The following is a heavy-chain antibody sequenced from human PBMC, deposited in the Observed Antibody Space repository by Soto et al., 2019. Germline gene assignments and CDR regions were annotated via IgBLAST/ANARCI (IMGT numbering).Heavy chain of an antibody. J-gene: IGHJ4*02. CDR1: GFTFSGST. V-gene: IGHV3-73*02. CDR3: ARQHLDVPVASAIDY. Sequence: EVQLVESGGGSVQPGGSLKLSCAASGFTFSGSTIHWVRQTSGKGLEWVGRIQSKINTYATAYAASVKGRFTISRDDSKNTAYLQMNSLKIEDTAVYYCARQHLDVPVASAIDYWGQGTLVTVSS. CDR2: IQSKINTYAT. D-gene: IGHD6-19*01.